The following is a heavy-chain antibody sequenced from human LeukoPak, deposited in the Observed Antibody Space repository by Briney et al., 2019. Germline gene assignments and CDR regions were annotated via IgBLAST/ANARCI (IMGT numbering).Heavy chain of an antibody. CDR3: ARDPLVDYDILTGYSV. J-gene: IGHJ4*02. CDR1: GYSISSGYY. Sequence: SETLSLTCAVSGYSISSGYYWGWIRQPPGKGLEWIGSIHHSGSTYYNPSLKSRVTISVDTSKNQFSLKLSSVTAADTAVYYCARDPLVDYDILTGYSVWGQGTLVTVSS. D-gene: IGHD3-9*01. V-gene: IGHV4-38-2*02. CDR2: IHHSGST.